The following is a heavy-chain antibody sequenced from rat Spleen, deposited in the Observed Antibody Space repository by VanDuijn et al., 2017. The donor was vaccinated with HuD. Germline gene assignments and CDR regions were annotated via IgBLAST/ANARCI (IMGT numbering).Heavy chain of an antibody. Sequence: EVQLVESGGGLVQPGRSLKLSCAASGFTFSDYNMAWVRQAPKKGLEWVATISYDGSSTYYRDSVKGRFTISRDNAKSTLYLQMDSLRSEDTATYYCARLGYSEGWFAYWGQGTLVTVSS. J-gene: IGHJ3*01. V-gene: IGHV5-7*01. CDR3: ARLGYSEGWFAY. CDR1: GFTFSDYN. CDR2: ISYDGSST. D-gene: IGHD1-1*01.